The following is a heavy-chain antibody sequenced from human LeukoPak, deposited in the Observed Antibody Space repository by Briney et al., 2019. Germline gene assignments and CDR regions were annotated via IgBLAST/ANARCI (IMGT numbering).Heavy chain of an antibody. J-gene: IGHJ5*02. CDR2: ISSSSSYI. Sequence: PGGSLRLSCAASGFTFSSYSMNWVRQAPGKGLEWVSSISSSSSYIYYADSVKVRFTISRDNAKNSLYLQMNSLRAEDTAVYYCARDHRLGSSSWYWFDPWGQGTLVTVSS. CDR3: ARDHRLGSSSWYWFDP. D-gene: IGHD6-13*01. V-gene: IGHV3-21*01. CDR1: GFTFSSYS.